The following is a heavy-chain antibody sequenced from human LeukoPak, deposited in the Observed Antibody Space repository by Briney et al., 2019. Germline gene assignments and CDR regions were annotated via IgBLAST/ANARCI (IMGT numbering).Heavy chain of an antibody. V-gene: IGHV3-21*01. Sequence: GGSLRLSCAASGFTFSSYSMNWVRQAPGKGLEWVSSISSSSSYIYYADSVKGRLTISRDNAKNSLYLQMNSLRAEDTAVYYCARDPTTVVTLLSDHWGQGTLVTVSS. D-gene: IGHD4-23*01. J-gene: IGHJ4*02. CDR3: ARDPTTVVTLLSDH. CDR2: ISSSSSYI. CDR1: GFTFSSYS.